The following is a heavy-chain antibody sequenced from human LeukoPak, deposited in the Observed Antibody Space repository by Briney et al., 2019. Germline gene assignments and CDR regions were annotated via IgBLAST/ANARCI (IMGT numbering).Heavy chain of an antibody. Sequence: SETLSLTCTVSGGSISSDDSSWSWIRQPPGKGLEWIGYLYCGITFYNPSLRSRVTISPDMSRNQFSLKLTSVTAADTAVYYCARVSPNTVTTLQYFDYWGQGTLVTVSS. V-gene: IGHV4-30-4*07. D-gene: IGHD4-17*01. CDR2: LYCGIT. J-gene: IGHJ4*02. CDR3: ARVSPNTVTTLQYFDY. CDR1: GGSISSDDSS.